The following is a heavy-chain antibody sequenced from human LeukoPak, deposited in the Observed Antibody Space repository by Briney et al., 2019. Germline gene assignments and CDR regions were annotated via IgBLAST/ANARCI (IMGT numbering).Heavy chain of an antibody. Sequence: SETLSLTCAVSGGSISRYYWSWIRQSPGKGLEWIGYIYYSGSTSYNPSLKSRVTILGDTSKNQASLKLSSVTAADTAVYYCARHERDASLDHALDIWGQGTMVTVSS. V-gene: IGHV4-59*08. CDR2: IYYSGST. CDR1: GGSISRYY. J-gene: IGHJ3*02. D-gene: IGHD5-24*01. CDR3: ARHERDASLDHALDI.